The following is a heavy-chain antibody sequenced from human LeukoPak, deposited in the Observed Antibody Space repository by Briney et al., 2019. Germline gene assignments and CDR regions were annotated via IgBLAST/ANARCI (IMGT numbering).Heavy chain of an antibody. Sequence: SETLSLTCTVSGYSISSGYYWGWIRQPPGKGLEWIGSIYHSGNTYYSPSLKSRVTISVDTSKNQFSLKLSSVTAADAAVYYCARGDYSSSWYEYNWFDPWGQGTLVTVSS. CDR2: IYHSGNT. CDR3: ARGDYSSSWYEYNWFDP. D-gene: IGHD6-13*01. J-gene: IGHJ5*02. CDR1: GYSISSGYY. V-gene: IGHV4-38-2*02.